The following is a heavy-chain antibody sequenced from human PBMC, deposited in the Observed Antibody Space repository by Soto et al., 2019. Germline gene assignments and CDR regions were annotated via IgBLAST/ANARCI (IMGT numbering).Heavy chain of an antibody. Sequence: EVQVLESGGGSVQPGGSLRLSCAASGFTFSNFAMSWVRHAQVKGLEWVSALTGSTGTTYYADSVRGRFIISLDNSQNTLHLQMNSLRPEDTAVYYCAKDTSSSPYDMDVWGKGTTVTVSS. D-gene: IGHD2-2*01. J-gene: IGHJ6*03. V-gene: IGHV3-23*01. CDR1: GFTFSNFA. CDR3: AKDTSSSPYDMDV. CDR2: LTGSTGTT.